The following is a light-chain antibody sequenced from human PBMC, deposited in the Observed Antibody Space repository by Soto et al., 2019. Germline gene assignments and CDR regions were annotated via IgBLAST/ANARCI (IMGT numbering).Light chain of an antibody. CDR1: QSVSSSL. Sequence: VLTQSPRSLALSPGERAILSCRARQSVSSSLLAWYQQKPGRTPRLLIYDASSRATGRPTSCSGRGYGTDYTLTIDGLEPEDFAVYYCQHYGRSPGLFTFGPGTKVDI. CDR2: DAS. J-gene: IGKJ3*01. V-gene: IGKV3-20*01. CDR3: QHYGRSPGLFT.